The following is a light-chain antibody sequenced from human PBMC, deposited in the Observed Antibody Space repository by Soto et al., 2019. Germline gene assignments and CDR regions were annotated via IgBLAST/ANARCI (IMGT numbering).Light chain of an antibody. CDR2: AAS. V-gene: IGKV1-39*01. CDR3: QQSCTTPWT. J-gene: IGKJ1*01. Sequence: DIQMTQSPSSLSAAVGDTVTITCRASQHIRSCLNWYQHKPGKAPNLLFYAASILQSGVPSRFSGSGSGTHFTLTITSLQPEDFGTYYCQQSCTTPWTFGQGTEVEI. CDR1: QHIRSC.